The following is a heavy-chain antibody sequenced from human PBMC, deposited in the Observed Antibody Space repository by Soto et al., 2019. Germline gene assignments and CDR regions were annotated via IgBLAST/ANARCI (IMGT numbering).Heavy chain of an antibody. V-gene: IGHV4-39*01. CDR1: GGSISSSNHY. CDR2: IYYSGGT. Sequence: QLQLQESGPGLVKPSETLSLTCTVSGGSISSSNHYWGWIRQTPGKGLEWIGNIYYSGGTFYNAALKSRVTISVDTSNNQLSLKVTSVTAADTAVYYCARRSYGSGVDLWGQGTLVTVSS. CDR3: ARRSYGSGVDL. J-gene: IGHJ5*02. D-gene: IGHD3-10*01.